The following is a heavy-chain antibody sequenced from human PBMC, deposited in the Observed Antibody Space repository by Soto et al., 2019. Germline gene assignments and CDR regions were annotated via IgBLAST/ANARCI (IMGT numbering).Heavy chain of an antibody. CDR2: IYYSGST. CDR1: GGSISSGGYY. CDR3: ARAGTEGNYGMDV. Sequence: QVQLQESGPGLVKPSQTLSLTCTVSGGSISSGGYYWSWIRQDPGKGLEWIGYIYYSGSTYHNPSRKRRVTIAVDTSKNQFSLKLSSVTAADTAVYYCARAGTEGNYGMDVWGQGTTVTVSS. D-gene: IGHD1-7*01. J-gene: IGHJ6*02. V-gene: IGHV4-31*03.